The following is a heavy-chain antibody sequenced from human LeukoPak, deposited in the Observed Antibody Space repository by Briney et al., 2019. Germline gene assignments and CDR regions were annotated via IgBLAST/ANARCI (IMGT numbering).Heavy chain of an antibody. J-gene: IGHJ4*02. CDR1: GGSISSGSYY. D-gene: IGHD4-17*01. CDR2: IYTSGST. Sequence: SETLSLTCTVSGGSISSGSYYWSWIRQPAGKGLEWIGRIYTSGSTNYNPSLKSRVTISVDTSKNQFSLKLSSVTAADTAVYYCARDDYGDYYFDYWGQGTLVTVSS. CDR3: ARDDYGDYYFDY. V-gene: IGHV4-61*02.